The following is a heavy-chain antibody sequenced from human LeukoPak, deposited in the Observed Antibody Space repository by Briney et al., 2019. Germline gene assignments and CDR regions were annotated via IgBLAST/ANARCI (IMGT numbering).Heavy chain of an antibody. D-gene: IGHD6-25*01. CDR3: ARVGRGYDAFDI. CDR1: GYTFTSYG. Sequence: EASVKVSCKASGYTFTSYGIGWVRQAPGQGLEWMGWISAYYGNTNYEQNLQGRVTMTTDTSTSTAYMELRSLRSDDTAVYYCARVGRGYDAFDIWGQGTMVTVSS. CDR2: ISAYYGNT. J-gene: IGHJ3*02. V-gene: IGHV1-18*01.